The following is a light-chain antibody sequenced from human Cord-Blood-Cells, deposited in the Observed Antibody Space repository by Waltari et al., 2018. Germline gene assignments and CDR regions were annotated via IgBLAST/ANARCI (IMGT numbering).Light chain of an antibody. CDR1: KLGDKY. V-gene: IGLV3-1*01. CDR2: QDS. J-gene: IGLJ3*02. Sequence: SYELTQPPSVSVSPGQTASITCPGDKLGDKYACWYQQKPGQSPVLVIYQDSKRPSRIPERFSGSNSGNTATLTISGTQAMDEADYYCQAWDSSNWVFGGGIKLTVL. CDR3: QAWDSSNWV.